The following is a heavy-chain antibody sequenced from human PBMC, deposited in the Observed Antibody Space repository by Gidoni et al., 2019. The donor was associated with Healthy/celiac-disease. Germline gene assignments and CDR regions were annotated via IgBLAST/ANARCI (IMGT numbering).Heavy chain of an antibody. CDR2: IYYSGST. CDR3: ARRPLTGDAFDI. Sequence: QLQLQESGPGLVKPSETLSLTCTVSGGSISSSSYYWGWIRQPPGKGLEWIGRIYYSGSTYYNPSLKSRVTISVDTSKNQFSLKLSSVTAADTAVYYCARRPLTGDAFDIWGQGTMVTVSS. CDR1: GGSISSSSYY. D-gene: IGHD1-20*01. V-gene: IGHV4-39*01. J-gene: IGHJ3*02.